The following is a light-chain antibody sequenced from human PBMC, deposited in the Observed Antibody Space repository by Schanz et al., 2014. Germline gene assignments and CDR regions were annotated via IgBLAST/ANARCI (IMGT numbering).Light chain of an antibody. J-gene: IGLJ3*02. V-gene: IGLV2-14*01. CDR2: DVN. CDR1: SSDVGGYIY. Sequence: QSVLTQPASVSGSPGQSITISCTGTSSDVGGYIYVSWYQQHPGEAPKLMIYDVNNRPSGISNRFSGSKSVNTASLTISGLQAEDEADYYCTSYTGSGTLWVFGGGTKLTVL. CDR3: TSYTGSGTLWV.